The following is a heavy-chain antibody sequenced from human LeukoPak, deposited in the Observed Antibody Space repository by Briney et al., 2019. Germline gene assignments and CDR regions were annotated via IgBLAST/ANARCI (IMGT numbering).Heavy chain of an antibody. D-gene: IGHD1-26*01. CDR3: AKDKYSGSYGPLDY. V-gene: IGHV3-30*18. CDR2: ISYDGSNK. CDR1: GFTFSNYG. J-gene: IGHJ4*02. Sequence: GRSLRLSCAASGFTFSNYGMHWVCQAPGKGLEWVAVISYDGSNKYYADSVKGRFTISRDNSKNTLYLQMNSLRAEDTAVYYCAKDKYSGSYGPLDYWGQGTLVTVSS.